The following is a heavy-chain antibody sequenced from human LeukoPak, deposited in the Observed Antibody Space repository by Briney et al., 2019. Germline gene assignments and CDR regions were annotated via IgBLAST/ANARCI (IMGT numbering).Heavy chain of an antibody. D-gene: IGHD6-19*01. Sequence: SETLSLTCTVSGGSISSYYWSWIRQPPGKGLEWIGYIYYSGSTNYNPSLKSRVTISVDTSKNQFSLELSSVTAADTAVYYCARDVGAVAGFDYWGQGTLVTVSS. J-gene: IGHJ4*02. CDR2: IYYSGST. V-gene: IGHV4-59*01. CDR1: GGSISSYY. CDR3: ARDVGAVAGFDY.